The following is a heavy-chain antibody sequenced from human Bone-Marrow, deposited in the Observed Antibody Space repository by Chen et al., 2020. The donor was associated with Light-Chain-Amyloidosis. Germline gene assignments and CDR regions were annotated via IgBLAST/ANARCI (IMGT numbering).Heavy chain of an antibody. Sequence: EAQLVGSGGGLVQPGGSLRLSCAASGFTFSSHWMGWVRQAPGQGLEWVDNINLDGSDIYYVASVKGRFTISRDNAKNSLYLQMNSLRAEDTAVYYCVRHYILVDTIKHLDYWGRGTLVTVSS. CDR2: INLDGSDI. D-gene: IGHD5-12*01. CDR1: GFTFSSHW. CDR3: VRHYILVDTIKHLDY. J-gene: IGHJ4*02. V-gene: IGHV3-7*01.